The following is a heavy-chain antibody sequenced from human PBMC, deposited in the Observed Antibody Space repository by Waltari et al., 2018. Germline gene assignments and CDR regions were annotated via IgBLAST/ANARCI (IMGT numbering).Heavy chain of an antibody. CDR2: INWDGNSP. D-gene: IGHD2-21*02. Sequence: EVQLVESGGVVVQPGGSLRLSCAASGFTFDDYAMHWVRQAPGKGLEGVSVINWDGNSPYYADSVKGRFTISRDNSKNSVYLQMNSLRAEDTALYYCAKDWGDHGAFDIWGQGTMVTVSS. J-gene: IGHJ3*02. CDR3: AKDWGDHGAFDI. CDR1: GFTFDDYA. V-gene: IGHV3-43D*04.